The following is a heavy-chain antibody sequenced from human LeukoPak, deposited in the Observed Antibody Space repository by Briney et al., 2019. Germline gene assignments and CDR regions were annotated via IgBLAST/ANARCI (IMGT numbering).Heavy chain of an antibody. D-gene: IGHD3-9*01. J-gene: IGHJ4*02. V-gene: IGHV3-30-3*01. CDR3: ARDYSYDILTGTRFDY. CDR1: GFTFSSYA. Sequence: GSLRLSCAASGFTFSSYAMHWVRQAPGKGLEWVAVISYDGSNKYYADSVKGRFTISRDNSKNTLYLQMNSLRAEDTAVYYCARDYSYDILTGTRFDYWGQGTLVTVSS. CDR2: ISYDGSNK.